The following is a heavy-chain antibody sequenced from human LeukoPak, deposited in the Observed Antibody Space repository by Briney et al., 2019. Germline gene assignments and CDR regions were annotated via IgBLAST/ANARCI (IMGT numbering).Heavy chain of an antibody. CDR2: IGGSGGST. V-gene: IGHV3-23*01. Sequence: GGSLRLSCAASGFTFSTYAMSWVRQAPGKGLEWVSAIGGSGGSTYYADSVKGRFTISRDNSKNTLYLQMSSLRAEDTAVYYCAKIRAPAYDFWGQGTMVTVSS. D-gene: IGHD3-3*02. CDR3: AKIRAPAYDF. J-gene: IGHJ3*01. CDR1: GFTFSTYA.